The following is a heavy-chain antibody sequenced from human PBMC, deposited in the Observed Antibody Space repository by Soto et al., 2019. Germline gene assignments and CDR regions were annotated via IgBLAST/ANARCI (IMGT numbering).Heavy chain of an antibody. CDR2: INPNSGGT. CDR1: GYTFTGYY. D-gene: IGHD4-17*01. CDR3: ARDSCYGDYESCYYYGMDV. J-gene: IGHJ6*02. V-gene: IGHV1-2*04. Sequence: GAAVKVSCKASGYTFTGYYMHWVRQAPGQGLEWMGWINPNSGGTNYAQKFQGWVTMTRDTSISTAYMELSRLRSDDTAVYYCARDSCYGDYESCYYYGMDVWGQGTTVIVSS.